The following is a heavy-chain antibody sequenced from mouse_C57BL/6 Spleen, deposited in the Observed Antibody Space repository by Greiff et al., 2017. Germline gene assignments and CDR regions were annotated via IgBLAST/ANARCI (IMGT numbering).Heavy chain of an antibody. CDR2: INPNNGGT. CDR3: ARWRSYYDYDGGAMDY. Sequence: VQLQQSGPELVKPGASVKIPCKASGYTFTDYNMDWVKQSHGQSLEWIGDINPNNGGTIYNQKFKGKATLTVDKSSSTAYMELRSLTSEDTAVYYCARWRSYYDYDGGAMDYGGQGASVTVSS. J-gene: IGHJ4*01. D-gene: IGHD2-4*01. V-gene: IGHV1-18*01. CDR1: GYTFTDYN.